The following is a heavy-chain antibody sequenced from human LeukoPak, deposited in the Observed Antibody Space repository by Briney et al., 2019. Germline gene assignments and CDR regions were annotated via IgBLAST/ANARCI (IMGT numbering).Heavy chain of an antibody. Sequence: ASVKVSCKASGGTISSYAISWVRQAPGQGLEWMGRIIPIFGIANYAQKFQGRVTITADKSTSTAYMELSSLRSEATAVYYCASAQYCSSTSCYLGYYYYGMDVWGQGTTVTVSS. V-gene: IGHV1-69*04. J-gene: IGHJ6*02. CDR1: GGTISSYA. D-gene: IGHD2-2*01. CDR2: IIPIFGIA. CDR3: ASAQYCSSTSCYLGYYYYGMDV.